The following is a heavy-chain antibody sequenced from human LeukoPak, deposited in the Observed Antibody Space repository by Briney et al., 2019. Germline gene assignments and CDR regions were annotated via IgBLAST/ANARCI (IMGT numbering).Heavy chain of an antibody. CDR1: GGSFSGYY. V-gene: IGHV4-34*01. CDR2: INHSGST. J-gene: IGHJ4*02. Sequence: PSETLSLTCAVYGGSFSGYYWSWIRQPPRKGLEWIGEINHSGSTNYNPSLKSRVTISVDTSKNQFSLKLSSVTAADTAVYYCARLHRGVAAAGTGYYFDYWGQGTLVTVSS. D-gene: IGHD6-13*01. CDR3: ARLHRGVAAAGTGYYFDY.